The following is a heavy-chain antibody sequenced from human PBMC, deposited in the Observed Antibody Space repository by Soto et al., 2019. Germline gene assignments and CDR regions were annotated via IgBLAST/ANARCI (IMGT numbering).Heavy chain of an antibody. CDR3: AGVPGYCSSTSCYVGGSFDY. V-gene: IGHV1-2*02. J-gene: IGHJ4*02. CDR2: INPNSGGT. D-gene: IGHD2-2*01. Sequence: QVQLVQSGAEVKKPGASVKVSCKASGYTFTGYYMHWVRQAPGQGLEWMGWINPNSGGTNYAQKFQGRVNMTRDTSISTAYMELSRLRSDDTAVYYCAGVPGYCSSTSCYVGGSFDYWGQGTLVTVSS. CDR1: GYTFTGYY.